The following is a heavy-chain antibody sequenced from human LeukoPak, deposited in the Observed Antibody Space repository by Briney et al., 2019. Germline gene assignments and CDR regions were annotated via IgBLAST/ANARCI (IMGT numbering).Heavy chain of an antibody. CDR2: ISGSGDVS. CDR1: GLTFSSYV. CDR3: ARSAGGDY. V-gene: IGHV3-23*01. Sequence: PGGSLRLSCGASGLTFSSYVMSWVRQAPGQGLEWVSAISGSGDVSSYADAVKGRFTISRDNSKNTLYLQMNSLRAEDTAMYYCARSAGGDYWGQGTLVTVSS. D-gene: IGHD3-10*01. J-gene: IGHJ4*02.